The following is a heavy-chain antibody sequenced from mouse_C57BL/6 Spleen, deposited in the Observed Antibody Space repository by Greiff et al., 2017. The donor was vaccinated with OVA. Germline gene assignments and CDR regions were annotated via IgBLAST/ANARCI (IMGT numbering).Heavy chain of an antibody. CDR3: ANYGYDGFDV. CDR2: IYPGDGDT. D-gene: IGHD2-2*01. CDR1: GYAFSSSW. J-gene: IGHJ1*03. Sequence: LEESGPELVKPGASVKISCKASGYAFSSSWMNWVKQRPGKGLEWIGRIYPGDGDTNYNGKFKGKATLTADKSSSTAYMQLSSLTSEDSAVYFCANYGYDGFDVWGTGTTVTVSS. V-gene: IGHV1-82*01.